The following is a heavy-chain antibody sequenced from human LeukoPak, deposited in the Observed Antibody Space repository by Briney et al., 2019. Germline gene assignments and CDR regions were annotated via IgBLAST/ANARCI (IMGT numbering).Heavy chain of an antibody. Sequence: TGGSLRLSCAASGFTFSSYGMHWFRQAPGKGLEWVAVMSYDGSNKYYADSVKGRFTISRDNSKNTLYLQMNSLRAEDTAVYYCANYGGNPLDAFDIWGQGTMVTFSS. D-gene: IGHD4-23*01. CDR3: ANYGGNPLDAFDI. CDR1: GFTFSSYG. J-gene: IGHJ3*02. V-gene: IGHV3-30*18. CDR2: MSYDGSNK.